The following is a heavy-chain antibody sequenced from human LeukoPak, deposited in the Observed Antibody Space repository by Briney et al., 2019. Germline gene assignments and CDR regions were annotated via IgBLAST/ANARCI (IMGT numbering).Heavy chain of an antibody. CDR3: AKDHLGIAVAGTGGAY. J-gene: IGHJ4*02. CDR1: GFTFSSYG. Sequence: HPGGSLRLSCAASGFTFSSYGMHWVRQAPGKGLEWVAVISYDGSNKYYADSVKGRFTTSRDNSKNTLYLQMNSLRAEDTAVYYCAKDHLGIAVAGTGGAYWGQGTLVTVSS. CDR2: ISYDGSNK. V-gene: IGHV3-30*18. D-gene: IGHD6-19*01.